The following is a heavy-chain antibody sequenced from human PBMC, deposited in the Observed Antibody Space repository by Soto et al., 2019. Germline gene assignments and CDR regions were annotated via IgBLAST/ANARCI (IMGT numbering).Heavy chain of an antibody. CDR2: MNPNSGSA. J-gene: IGHJ5*02. Sequence: QVQLVQSGAEVKKPGASVKVSCKASGYTFATYDINWVRQAPGQGLEWMGWMNPNSGSAGYALKFQGRVTMTRNTSIITAFMELSSLRSEDTAVYYCARGPRCRGTSCPNWFDPWGKGTLVTVSS. V-gene: IGHV1-8*01. CDR1: GYTFATYD. D-gene: IGHD2-2*01. CDR3: ARGPRCRGTSCPNWFDP.